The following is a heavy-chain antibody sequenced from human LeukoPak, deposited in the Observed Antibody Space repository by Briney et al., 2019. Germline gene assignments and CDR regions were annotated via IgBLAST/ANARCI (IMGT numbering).Heavy chain of an antibody. J-gene: IGHJ2*01. D-gene: IGHD2-2*01. V-gene: IGHV3-30*02. CDR1: GFTFSSFG. Sequence: GRSLRLSCAASGFTFSSFGMHWVRQAPDKGLDWVAFIRYDGSNKYYADSVKGRFTISRDNSKNTLYLQMNSLRAEDTAVYYCAKSPGYCSSTSCYREWYFDLWGRGTLVTVSS. CDR2: IRYDGSNK. CDR3: AKSPGYCSSTSCYREWYFDL.